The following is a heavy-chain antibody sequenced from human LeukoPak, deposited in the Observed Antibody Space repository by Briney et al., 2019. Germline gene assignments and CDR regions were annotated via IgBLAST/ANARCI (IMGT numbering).Heavy chain of an antibody. J-gene: IGHJ4*02. CDR1: GFTFSSYS. Sequence: GGSLRLSCAASGFTFSSYSMNWVRQAPGKGLEWVSSISSSSSYIYYADSVKGRFTISRDNAKNSLYLQMNSLRAEDTAVYYCARDLYCGGDCHYMAYFDYWGQGTLVTVSS. CDR3: ARDLYCGGDCHYMAYFDY. CDR2: ISSSSSYI. V-gene: IGHV3-21*01. D-gene: IGHD2-21*02.